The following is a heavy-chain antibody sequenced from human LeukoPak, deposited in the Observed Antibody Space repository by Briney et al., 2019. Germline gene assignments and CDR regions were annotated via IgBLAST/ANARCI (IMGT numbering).Heavy chain of an antibody. D-gene: IGHD1-1*01. CDR2: INLDASAS. Sequence: GGSLSFSCSASRFTFNSNWMSWVPHGPGLGLKGVSSINLDASASHHVDSVNGRFTISSDNAKNSLYLQMSYLRAENTSVYFCTRVTTIGYYEYWGQGTLVTVSS. CDR1: RFTFNSNW. CDR3: TRVTTIGYYEY. V-gene: IGHV3-7*04. J-gene: IGHJ4*01.